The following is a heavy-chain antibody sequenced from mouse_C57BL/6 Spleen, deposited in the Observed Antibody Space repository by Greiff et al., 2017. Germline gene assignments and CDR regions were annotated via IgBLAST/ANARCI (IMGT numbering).Heavy chain of an antibody. V-gene: IGHV1-55*01. Sequence: VQLQQPGAELVKPGASVKMSCKASGYTFTSYWITWVKQRPGQGLEWIGDIYPGSGSTNYNEKFKSKATLTVDTSSSTAYMQLSSLTSEDSAVYYCARGGYGNYVYYYAMDYWGQGTAVTVSS. CDR1: GYTFTSYW. J-gene: IGHJ4*01. CDR3: ARGGYGNYVYYYAMDY. CDR2: IYPGSGST. D-gene: IGHD2-1*01.